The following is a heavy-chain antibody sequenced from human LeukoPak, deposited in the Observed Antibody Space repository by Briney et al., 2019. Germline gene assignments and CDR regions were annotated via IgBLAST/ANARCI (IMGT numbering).Heavy chain of an antibody. J-gene: IGHJ4*02. Sequence: SGPALVKPPQTLTLTCTFSGFSLSTRKMGVSWIRQTPGKAWECLERIDWDDEKHYRTSLRTRLTVSKDTSKSQVVLTMTNMDPVDTATYYCARVVRLSDNNFFDYWGQGNLVTVSS. CDR3: ARVVRLSDNNFFDY. D-gene: IGHD3-10*02. CDR1: GFSLSTRKMG. CDR2: IDWDDEK. V-gene: IGHV2-70*11.